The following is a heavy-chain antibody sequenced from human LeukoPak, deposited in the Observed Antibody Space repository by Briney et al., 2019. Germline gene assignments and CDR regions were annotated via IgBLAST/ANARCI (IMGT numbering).Heavy chain of an antibody. CDR3: ARGFSSSGYYFPFDY. CDR2: IYTSGST. J-gene: IGHJ4*02. D-gene: IGHD3-22*01. Sequence: SETLSLTCTVSGGSISSYYWRWIRQPAGKGLEWIGRIYTSGSTNYNPSLKSRVTMSVDTSKNQFSLKLSSVTDADTAVYYCARGFSSSGYYFPFDYWGQGTLVTVSS. CDR1: GGSISSYY. V-gene: IGHV4-4*07.